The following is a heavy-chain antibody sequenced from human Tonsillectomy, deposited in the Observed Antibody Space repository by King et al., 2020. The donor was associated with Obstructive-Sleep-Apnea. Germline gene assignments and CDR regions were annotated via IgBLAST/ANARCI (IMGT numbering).Heavy chain of an antibody. Sequence: EVQLVESGGGLVQPGGSLRLSCAASGFTFSDHYMDWVRQAPGKGLEWVGRTRNXANSYTTEXAASVKGKFTISRDDSKNSLYLQMNSLKTEDTAVHYCXRXGYXXSXGXXRMLDYWXPGTXVTVSS. CDR1: GFTFSDHY. J-gene: IGHJ4*01. D-gene: IGHD3-22*01. CDR3: XRXGYXXSXGXXRMLDY. V-gene: IGHV3-72*01. CDR2: TRNXANSYTT.